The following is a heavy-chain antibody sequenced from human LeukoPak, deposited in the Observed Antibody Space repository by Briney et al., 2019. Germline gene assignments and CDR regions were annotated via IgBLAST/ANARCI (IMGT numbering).Heavy chain of an antibody. D-gene: IGHD4-11*01. CDR2: ISGSGGST. CDR1: GFTFSSYA. J-gene: IGHJ4*02. Sequence: GGSLRLSCVASGFTFSSYAMSWVRQAPGKGLEWVSAISGSGGSTYYADSVKGRFTISRDNSKNTLYLQMNSLRAEDMAVYYCAKDHRDYSNYADYWGQGTLVTVSS. CDR3: AKDHRDYSNYADY. V-gene: IGHV3-23*01.